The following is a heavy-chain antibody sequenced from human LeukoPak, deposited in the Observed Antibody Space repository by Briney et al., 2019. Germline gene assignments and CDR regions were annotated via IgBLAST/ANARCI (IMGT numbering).Heavy chain of an antibody. J-gene: IGHJ3*02. CDR2: IRYDGSNK. Sequence: GGSLRLSCAASGFTFDDYAMHWVRQVPGKGLEWVAFIRYDGSNKYYADSVKGRFTISRDNFKNTLYLQMNSLRAEDTAVYYCVKDRDWNDDDNAFDIWGQGTMVTVSS. V-gene: IGHV3-30*02. D-gene: IGHD1-1*01. CDR3: VKDRDWNDDDNAFDI. CDR1: GFTFDDYA.